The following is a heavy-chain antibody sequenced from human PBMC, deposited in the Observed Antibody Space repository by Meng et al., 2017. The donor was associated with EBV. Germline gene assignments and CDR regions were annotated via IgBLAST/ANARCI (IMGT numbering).Heavy chain of an antibody. J-gene: IGHJ4*02. D-gene: IGHD5-24*01. CDR3: ARERPGGMATTPYFDY. CDR1: GGTFSSYA. Sequence: QVPLGQSGAEVKKPRASVKVSCKASGGTFSSYAISWVRQAPGQGLEWMGGIIPILGIANYAQKFQGRVTITADKSTSTAYMELSSLRSEDTAVYYCARERPGGMATTPYFDYWGQGTLVTVSS. CDR2: IIPILGIA. V-gene: IGHV1-69*10.